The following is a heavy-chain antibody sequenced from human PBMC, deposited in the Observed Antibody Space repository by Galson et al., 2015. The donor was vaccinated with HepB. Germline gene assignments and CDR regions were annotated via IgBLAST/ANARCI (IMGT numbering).Heavy chain of an antibody. CDR2: IYSGGST. D-gene: IGHD6-13*01. V-gene: IGHV3-53*01. CDR1: GFTVSSNY. CDR3: AREGIPTRLYGMDV. J-gene: IGHJ6*02. Sequence: SLRLSCAASGFTVSSNYMSWVRQAPGKGLEWVSVIYSGGSTYYADSVKGRFTISRDNSKNTLYLQMNSLRAEDTAVYYCAREGIPTRLYGMDVWGQGTTVTVSS.